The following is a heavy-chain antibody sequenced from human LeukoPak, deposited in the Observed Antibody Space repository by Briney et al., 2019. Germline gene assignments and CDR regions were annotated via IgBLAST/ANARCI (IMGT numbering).Heavy chain of an antibody. Sequence: PGGPLRLPCAASGFIVSSNYMNWVRQAPGKGLEWIAVLYSGGSAYYADSVKGRFTISRDNSKNTLYLQIYSLRAEDTAIYYCARDSETETGWYYYGMDVWGQGTTVTVSS. CDR2: LYSGGSA. V-gene: IGHV3-53*01. CDR3: ARDSETETGWYYYGMDV. D-gene: IGHD1-1*01. J-gene: IGHJ6*02. CDR1: GFIVSSNY.